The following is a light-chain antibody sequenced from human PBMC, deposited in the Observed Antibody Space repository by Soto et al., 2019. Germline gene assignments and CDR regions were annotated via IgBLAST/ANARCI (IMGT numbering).Light chain of an antibody. J-gene: IGKJ2*01. CDR3: HQTYSPPFT. V-gene: IGKV1-39*01. CDR1: HTFSSF. Sequence: DIQMTQSPSSLSASVGDRVTITCRASHTFSSFLTWYQQKRGKSPTLLIYGASNLRSGVPSRFAGSGGGAEFSLTISSLQPDDFATYYCHQTYSPPFTFGQGTNVELK. CDR2: GAS.